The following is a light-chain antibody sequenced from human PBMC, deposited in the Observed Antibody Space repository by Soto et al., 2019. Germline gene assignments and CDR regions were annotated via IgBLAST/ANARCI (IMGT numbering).Light chain of an antibody. CDR3: QQCGSSPWT. CDR1: QSVSGK. J-gene: IGKJ1*01. Sequence: EVLMTQSPATLSVSPGERATLSCRASQSVSGKLAWYQQKPGQAPRLLIYDASTRATGIPDRFSGGGSGTDFTLTISRLEPEDFAVYYCQQCGSSPWTFGQGTKVDIK. CDR2: DAS. V-gene: IGKV3-20*01.